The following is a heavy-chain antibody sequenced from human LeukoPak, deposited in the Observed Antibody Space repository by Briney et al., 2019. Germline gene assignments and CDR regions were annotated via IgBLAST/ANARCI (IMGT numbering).Heavy chain of an antibody. Sequence: ASVKVSCKDSGYTFTGYYMHWVRQAPGQGLEWMGWFNPNSGGTNYAQKFQGRVTMTRDTSISTAYMELSRLRSDDTAVYYCARAVKDEGYYSLSWFDPWGQGTLVTVSS. CDR2: FNPNSGGT. CDR3: ARAVKDEGYYSLSWFDP. CDR1: GYTFTGYY. D-gene: IGHD3-22*01. J-gene: IGHJ5*02. V-gene: IGHV1-2*02.